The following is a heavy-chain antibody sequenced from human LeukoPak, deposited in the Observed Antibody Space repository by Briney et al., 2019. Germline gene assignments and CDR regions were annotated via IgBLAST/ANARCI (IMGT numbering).Heavy chain of an antibody. V-gene: IGHV4-61*02. CDR2: IYTSGST. Sequence: SETLSLTCSVSGGSISSGSYYWSWIRQPAGKGLEWIGRIYTSGSTNCNPSLKSRVTISVDTSKNQFSLKLSSVTAADTAVYYCARDRSSSWYLYAFDIWGQGTMVTVSS. CDR1: GGSISSGSYY. D-gene: IGHD6-13*01. J-gene: IGHJ3*02. CDR3: ARDRSSSWYLYAFDI.